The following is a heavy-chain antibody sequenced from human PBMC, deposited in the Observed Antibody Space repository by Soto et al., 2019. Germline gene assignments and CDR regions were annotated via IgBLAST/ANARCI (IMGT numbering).Heavy chain of an antibody. CDR1: GGTFSSYA. D-gene: IGHD2-2*01. Sequence: QVPLVQSGAEVKTPWSSVKVSCKASGGTFSSYAISWLRQAPGQGLEWMGGIIPIFGTANYAQKFQGRVTITADESTSTAYMERSSLRSEYTAVYYCARDRPSNIVVGPAAPWFDPWFQGTLVTVSS. V-gene: IGHV1-69*01. CDR3: ARDRPSNIVVGPAAPWFDP. J-gene: IGHJ5*02. CDR2: IIPIFGTA.